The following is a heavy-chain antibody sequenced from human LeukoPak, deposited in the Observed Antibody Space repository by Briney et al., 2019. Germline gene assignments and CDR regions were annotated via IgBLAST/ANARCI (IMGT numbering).Heavy chain of an antibody. CDR1: GGSISIYY. CDR3: ARARSAYYYGSGTPYYYMDV. Sequence: PSETLSLTCTVAGGSISIYYWSWIRHPPGKGREWIGYIYYSGRTNYNPSLKTRFTISVDTPKTQFPLKLRSVPAADTAVYYCARARSAYYYGSGTPYYYMDVWGKGTTVTVSS. V-gene: IGHV4-59*01. CDR2: IYYSGRT. J-gene: IGHJ6*03. D-gene: IGHD3-10*01.